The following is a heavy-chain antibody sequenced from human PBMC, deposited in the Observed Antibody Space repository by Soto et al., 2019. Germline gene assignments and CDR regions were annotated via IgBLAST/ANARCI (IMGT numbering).Heavy chain of an antibody. Sequence: QGQRLQSGAEVKKPGASVKVSCKASGYTFTSYGISWVRQAPGQGLEWMGWISTFNSHTDYAQKVQGRVAMTTDRSTGTAYMELRSLRSDDMAVYYCARGPLDYPIPDFDYWGQGTLVTVSS. J-gene: IGHJ4*02. CDR1: GYTFTSYG. D-gene: IGHD2-8*01. V-gene: IGHV1-18*03. CDR3: ARGPLDYPIPDFDY. CDR2: ISTFNSHT.